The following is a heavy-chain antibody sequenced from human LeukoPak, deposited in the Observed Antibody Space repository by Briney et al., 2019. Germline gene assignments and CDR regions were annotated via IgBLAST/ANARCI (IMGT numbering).Heavy chain of an antibody. V-gene: IGHV3-30*18. Sequence: GRSLRLSCAASGFTFSSYGMRWVRQAPGKGLEWVAVISYDGSNKYYADSVKGRFTISRDNSKNTLYLQMNSLRAEDTAVYYCTKGDYYDSSGYVYWGQGTLVTVSS. CDR2: ISYDGSNK. J-gene: IGHJ4*02. CDR1: GFTFSSYG. CDR3: TKGDYYDSSGYVY. D-gene: IGHD3-22*01.